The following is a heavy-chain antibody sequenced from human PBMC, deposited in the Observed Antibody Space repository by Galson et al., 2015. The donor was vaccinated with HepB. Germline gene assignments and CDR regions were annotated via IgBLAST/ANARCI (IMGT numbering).Heavy chain of an antibody. CDR1: GFTFRDFA. CDR3: AKDVAYFDGNGNYDY. Sequence: SLRLSCAASGFTFRDFAMSWVRQAPGKELEWVSSISASGATSYHADSVKGRFTISRDNSKNTLFLQVNSLRAEDTAVYYCAKDVAYFDGNGNYDYWGQGTLVIVSS. D-gene: IGHD3-22*01. V-gene: IGHV3-23*01. CDR2: ISASGATS. J-gene: IGHJ4*02.